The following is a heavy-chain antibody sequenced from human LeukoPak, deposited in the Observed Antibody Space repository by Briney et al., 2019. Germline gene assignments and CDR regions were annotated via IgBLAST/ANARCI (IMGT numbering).Heavy chain of an antibody. CDR1: GFTFSSYW. D-gene: IGHD1-1*01. Sequence: GGSLRLSCAASGFTFSSYWIHWVRRAPGKGLVWVSRINSDGSSTSYADSVKGRFTISRDNAKNTLYLQMNSLRAEDTAVYYCATGIAVQLDRWGQGTLVTVSS. CDR2: INSDGSST. J-gene: IGHJ5*02. V-gene: IGHV3-74*01. CDR3: ATGIAVQLDR.